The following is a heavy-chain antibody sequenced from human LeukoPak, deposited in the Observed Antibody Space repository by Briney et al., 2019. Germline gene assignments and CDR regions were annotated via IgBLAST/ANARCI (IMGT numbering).Heavy chain of an antibody. Sequence: GSLRLSCAASGFTFSSYSMNWVRQAPGKGLEWIGEINHSGSTNHNPSLKSRVTISVDTSKNQFSLKLSSVTAADTAVYYCARVGSDSSGYYLDYWGQGTLVTVSS. J-gene: IGHJ4*02. V-gene: IGHV4-34*01. CDR1: GFTFSSYS. CDR3: ARVGSDSSGYYLDY. D-gene: IGHD3-22*01. CDR2: INHSGST.